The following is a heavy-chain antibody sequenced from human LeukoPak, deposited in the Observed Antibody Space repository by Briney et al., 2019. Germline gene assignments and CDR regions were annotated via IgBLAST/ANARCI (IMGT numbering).Heavy chain of an antibody. J-gene: IGHJ4*02. CDR3: ARENSRGRFDY. V-gene: IGHV4-39*07. Sequence: SETLSLTCTVSGVSISSNSYYWGWIRQPPGKGLEWIGTIYYSGSTYYNPSLKSRVTISVDTSRNQFSLKLSSVTAADTAMYYCARENSRGRFDYWGQGTLVTVSS. CDR1: GVSISSNSYY. D-gene: IGHD6-19*01. CDR2: IYYSGST.